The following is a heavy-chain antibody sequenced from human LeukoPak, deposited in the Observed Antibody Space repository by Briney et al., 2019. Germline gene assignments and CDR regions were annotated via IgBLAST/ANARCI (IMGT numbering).Heavy chain of an antibody. CDR1: GFTFSSYG. V-gene: IGHV3-30*18. CDR2: MSYDGSNK. CDR3: AKAPSVGATNY. D-gene: IGHD1-26*01. Sequence: GGSLRLSCAASGFTFSSYGMHWVRQAPGKGLEWVAVMSYDGSNKYYADSVKGRFTISRDNSKNTLYLQMNSLRAEDTAVYYCAKAPSVGATNYWGQGTLVTVSS. J-gene: IGHJ4*02.